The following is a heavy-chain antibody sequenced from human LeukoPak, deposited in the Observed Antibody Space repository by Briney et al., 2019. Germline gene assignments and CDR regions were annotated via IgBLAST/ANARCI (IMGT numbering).Heavy chain of an antibody. D-gene: IGHD4-17*01. Sequence: ASVKVSCKASGYTFTSYGISWVRQAPGQGLEWMGWISAYNGNTNYAQKLQGRVTMTTETATNTAYMELKSLRSDDTAVYYCARLGTSGDPFDYWGQGTLVTVSS. J-gene: IGHJ4*02. CDR2: ISAYNGNT. CDR1: GYTFTSYG. V-gene: IGHV1-18*01. CDR3: ARLGTSGDPFDY.